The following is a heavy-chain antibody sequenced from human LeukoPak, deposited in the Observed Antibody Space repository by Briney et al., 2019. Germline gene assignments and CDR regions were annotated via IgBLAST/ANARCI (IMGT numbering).Heavy chain of an antibody. J-gene: IGHJ4*02. Sequence: SETLSLTCTVSGGSISSSSYYWGWLRQPPGKGLEWIGNIFYSGSTYYNPSLKSRVTISVDTSKNHFSLKLSSVTAADTAVYYCAARRDGGFDYWGQGTLVTVSS. CDR3: AARRDGGFDY. V-gene: IGHV4-39*02. D-gene: IGHD5-24*01. CDR2: IFYSGST. CDR1: GGSISSSSYY.